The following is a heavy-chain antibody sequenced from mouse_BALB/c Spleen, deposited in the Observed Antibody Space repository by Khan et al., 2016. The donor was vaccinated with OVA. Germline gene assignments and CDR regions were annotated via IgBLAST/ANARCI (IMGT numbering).Heavy chain of an antibody. J-gene: IGHJ1*01. CDR2: ISTGDTYT. CDR1: GFTFSTYA. CDR3: ARPPITTVVATSYWFFDV. D-gene: IGHD1-1*01. Sequence: EVELVESGGGLVKSGGSLKLSCAASGFTFSTYAMSWVRQTPEKRLVWVATISTGDTYTYYPDSVKGRFTISRDNAKNTLYLQMSSLRSEDTAMYYCARPPITTVVATSYWFFDVWGAGTTVTVST. V-gene: IGHV5-9-3*01.